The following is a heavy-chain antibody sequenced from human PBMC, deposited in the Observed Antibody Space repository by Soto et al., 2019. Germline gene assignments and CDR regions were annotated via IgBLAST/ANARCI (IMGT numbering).Heavy chain of an antibody. CDR3: ARDPVVGATSVYWYFDL. CDR1: GFTFSSYA. CDR2: ISYDGSNK. D-gene: IGHD1-26*01. J-gene: IGHJ2*01. Sequence: QVQLVESGGGVVQPGRSLRLSCAASGFTFSSYAMHWVRQAPGKGLEWVAVISYDGSNKYYADSVKGRFTISRDNSKNTLYLQMNSLRAEDTAVYYCARDPVVGATSVYWYFDLWGRGTPVTVSS. V-gene: IGHV3-30-3*01.